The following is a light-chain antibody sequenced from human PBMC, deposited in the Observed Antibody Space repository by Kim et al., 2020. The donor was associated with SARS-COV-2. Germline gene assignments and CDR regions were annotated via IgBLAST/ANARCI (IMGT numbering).Light chain of an antibody. CDR1: QSVTSVF. J-gene: IGKJ1*01. Sequence: SPGEIATLSCRASQSVTSVFLTWYQQKPGQAPRLLIYATSNRASGTPDRFSGSGSGTDFTLTISRLEPEDFAVYFCHQFGTLPRTFGQGTKVDIK. CDR2: ATS. V-gene: IGKV3-20*01. CDR3: HQFGTLPRT.